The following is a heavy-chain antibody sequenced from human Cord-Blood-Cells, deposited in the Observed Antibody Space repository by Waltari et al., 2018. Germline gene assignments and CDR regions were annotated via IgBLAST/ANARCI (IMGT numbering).Heavy chain of an antibody. CDR2: ISYDGSNK. CDR1: GFTFSSYA. CDR3: ASTPRAAGDY. J-gene: IGHJ4*02. V-gene: IGHV3-30*04. Sequence: QVQLVESGGGVVQPGRSLRLSCAASGFTFSSYAMHWVRRGPGKGLEWVAVISYDGSNKYYADYVKGRFTISRDNSKNTLYLQMNSLRAEDTAVYYCASTPRAAGDYWGQGTLVTVSS. D-gene: IGHD6-13*01.